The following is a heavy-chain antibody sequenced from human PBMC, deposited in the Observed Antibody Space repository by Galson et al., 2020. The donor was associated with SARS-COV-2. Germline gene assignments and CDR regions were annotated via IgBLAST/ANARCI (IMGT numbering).Heavy chain of an antibody. CDR2: IWYDGSNK. Sequence: GESLKISCAASGFTFSSYGMHWVRQAPGKGLEWVAVIWYDGSNKYYADSVKGRFTISRDNSKNTLYLQMNSLRAEDTAVYYCARERHDYGGNSFYFDYWGQGTLVTVSS. J-gene: IGHJ4*02. D-gene: IGHD4-17*01. CDR1: GFTFSSYG. CDR3: ARERHDYGGNSFYFDY. V-gene: IGHV3-33*01.